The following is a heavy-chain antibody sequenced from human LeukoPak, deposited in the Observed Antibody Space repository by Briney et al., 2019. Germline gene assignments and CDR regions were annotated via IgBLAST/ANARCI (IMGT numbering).Heavy chain of an antibody. V-gene: IGHV5-51*07. D-gene: IGHD2-21*02. J-gene: IGHJ5*02. CDR2: IYPGDSDT. Sequence: TRGESLRISCKGSGYSFTSYWISWVHQMPGKGLEWMGIIYPGDSDTRYSPSFKGQVTISADKSISTAYLQWSSLKASDAAIYYCARRGYGDLRWFDPWGQGTLVTVSS. CDR3: ARRGYGDLRWFDP. CDR1: GYSFTSYW.